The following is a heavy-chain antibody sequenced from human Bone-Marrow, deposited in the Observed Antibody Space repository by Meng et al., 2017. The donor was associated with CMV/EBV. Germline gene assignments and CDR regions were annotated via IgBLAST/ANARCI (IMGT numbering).Heavy chain of an antibody. Sequence: CCAGAGFSLMGKWTPWVREGPGKGLVWVAHINSDGGYANYADSVKGRFTISRDNAKNTLYLQMNSLRADDTAVYYCARGSALNDYWGQGTLVTVSS. J-gene: IGHJ4*02. D-gene: IGHD3-16*02. CDR1: GFSLMGKW. CDR2: INSDGGYA. V-gene: IGHV3-74*01. CDR3: ARGSALNDY.